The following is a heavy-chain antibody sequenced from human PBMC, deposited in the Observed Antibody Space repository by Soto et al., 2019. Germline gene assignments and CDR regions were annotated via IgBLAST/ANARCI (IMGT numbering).Heavy chain of an antibody. Sequence: QVQLQESGPGLVKPSQTLSLTCTVSGGSISSGGYYWSWIRQHPGKGLEWIGYIYHSGSTYYNPSLKRRVTRSVATSKNQFSLKVSSVTAADTAVYYCAREAAGILNWFDPWGQGTLVTVSS. D-gene: IGHD6-25*01. V-gene: IGHV4-31*03. CDR2: IYHSGST. J-gene: IGHJ5*02. CDR1: GGSISSGGYY. CDR3: AREAAGILNWFDP.